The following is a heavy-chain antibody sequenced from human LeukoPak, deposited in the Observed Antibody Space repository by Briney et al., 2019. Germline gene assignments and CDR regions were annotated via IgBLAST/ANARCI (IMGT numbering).Heavy chain of an antibody. CDR1: GFTFSSYA. V-gene: IGHV3-23*01. CDR2: ISGSGSGT. D-gene: IGHD6-13*01. Sequence: GGSLRLSCAASGFTFSSYAMSWVRQAPGKGLEWVSVISGSGSGTYYPDSVKGRFTISRDNSKNTLYLQMNSLRAEDTAVYYCAKDYSSSVWGQGTLVTVSS. CDR3: AKDYSSSV. J-gene: IGHJ4*02.